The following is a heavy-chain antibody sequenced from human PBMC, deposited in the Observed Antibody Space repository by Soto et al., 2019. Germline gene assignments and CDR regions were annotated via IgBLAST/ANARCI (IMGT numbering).Heavy chain of an antibody. CDR3: ASTTEYYYYYGMDV. CDR1: GFTVSCNY. J-gene: IGHJ6*02. CDR2: IYSDGST. Sequence: GGSLRLSCVASGFTVSCNYMTWVRQTPGKGLEWVSVIYSDGSTYTADSVRGRFTITRNNAKNTLYLQMNSLRAEDTAVYYCASTTEYYYYYGMDVWGQGTTVTVSS. D-gene: IGHD1-1*01. V-gene: IGHV3-53*01.